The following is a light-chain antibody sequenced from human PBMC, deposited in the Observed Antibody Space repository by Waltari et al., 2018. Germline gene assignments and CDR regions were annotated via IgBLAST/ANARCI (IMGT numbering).Light chain of an antibody. V-gene: IGLV1-44*01. Sequence: QSVLTQPPSASGTPGQRVPIFCSGRGPNIGSNTVEWHQHLPGTAPKLLIYTKKQRPSGVPARFSGSKSGTSASLAISGLQSEDEAVYYCATWDDSLNGVVFGGGTKLTVL. CDR3: ATWDDSLNGVV. CDR1: GPNIGSNT. J-gene: IGLJ3*02. CDR2: TKK.